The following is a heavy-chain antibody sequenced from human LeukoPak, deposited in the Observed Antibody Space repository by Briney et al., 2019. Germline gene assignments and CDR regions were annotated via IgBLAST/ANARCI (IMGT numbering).Heavy chain of an antibody. CDR3: ARDRRCSGGSCYGMDV. Sequence: GSLRLSCAASGFTFSSYGMHWVRQAPGKGLEWVAVISYDGSNKYYADSVKGRFTISRDNSKNTLYLQMNSLRAGDTAVYYCARDRRCSGGSCYGMDVWGQGTTVTVSS. D-gene: IGHD2-15*01. CDR2: ISYDGSNK. CDR1: GFTFSSYG. J-gene: IGHJ6*02. V-gene: IGHV3-30*03.